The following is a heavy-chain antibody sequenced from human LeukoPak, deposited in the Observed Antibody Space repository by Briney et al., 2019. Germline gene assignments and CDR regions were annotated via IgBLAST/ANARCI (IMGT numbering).Heavy chain of an antibody. CDR1: GGSISSYY. Sequence: PSETLSLTCTVSGGSISSYYWSWIRQPPGKGLEWIGYIYYSGSTNYNPSLKSRVTISVDTSKSQFSLRLSSVTAADTAVYYCARGTSGAGPSWGQGTLVTVSS. CDR2: IYYSGST. J-gene: IGHJ4*02. V-gene: IGHV4-59*01. CDR3: ARGTSGAGPS. D-gene: IGHD3-16*01.